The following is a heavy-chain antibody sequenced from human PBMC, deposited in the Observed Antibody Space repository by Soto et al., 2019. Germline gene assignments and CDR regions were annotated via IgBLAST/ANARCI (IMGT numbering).Heavy chain of an antibody. CDR2: ISAYNGNT. CDR1: GYTFTSYG. CDR3: ARAHIVLMVYAQDY. J-gene: IGHJ4*02. V-gene: IGHV1-18*01. D-gene: IGHD2-8*01. Sequence: GASVKVSCKASGYTFTSYGISWGRQAPGQGLEWMGWISAYNGNTNYAQKLQGRVTMTTDTSTRTAYMELRSLRSDDTAVYYCARAHIVLMVYAQDYRGQGTLVTVSS.